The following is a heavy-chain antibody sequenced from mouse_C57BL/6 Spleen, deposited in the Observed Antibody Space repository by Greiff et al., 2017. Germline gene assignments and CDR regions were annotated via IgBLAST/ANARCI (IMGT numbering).Heavy chain of an antibody. CDR3: ARRDYYGDFDY. Sequence: QVQLQQPGAELVMPGASVKLSCKASGYTFTSYWMHWVKPRPGQGLEWIGEIDPSDSYSNYNQKFKGKSTLTVDKSSSTAYMQLSSLTSEDSAVYYCARRDYYGDFDYWGQGTTLTVSS. J-gene: IGHJ2*01. CDR2: IDPSDSYS. V-gene: IGHV1-69*01. CDR1: GYTFTSYW. D-gene: IGHD1-2*01.